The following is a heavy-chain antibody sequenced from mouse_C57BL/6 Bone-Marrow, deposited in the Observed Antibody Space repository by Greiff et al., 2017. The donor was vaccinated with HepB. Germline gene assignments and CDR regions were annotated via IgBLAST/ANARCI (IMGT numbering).Heavy chain of an antibody. V-gene: IGHV5-12*01. D-gene: IGHD1-1*01. CDR2: ISNGGGST. Sequence: EVKLQESGGGLVQPGGSLKLSCAASGFTFSDYYMYWVRQTPEKRLEWVAYISNGGGSTYYPDTVKGRFTISRDNAKNTLYLQMSRLKSEDTAMYYCARDGSSDYYAMDYWGQGTSVTVSS. CDR1: GFTFSDYY. CDR3: ARDGSSDYYAMDY. J-gene: IGHJ4*01.